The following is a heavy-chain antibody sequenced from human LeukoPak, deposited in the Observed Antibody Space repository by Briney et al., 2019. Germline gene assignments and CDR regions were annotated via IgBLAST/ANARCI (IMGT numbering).Heavy chain of an antibody. CDR1: GGTFSRYA. Sequence: SVNVSFLGTGGTFSRYAISWVRQAPAQGLAWMGGIITIFGTANSAQKSQCRVTITTDESTSTANMELSSLRSEDTAVYYCAKGDSYVFSYYYYMDVGGKGSTVTVSS. D-gene: IGHD5-18*01. CDR2: IITIFGTA. V-gene: IGHV1-69*05. J-gene: IGHJ6*03. CDR3: AKGDSYVFSYYYYMDV.